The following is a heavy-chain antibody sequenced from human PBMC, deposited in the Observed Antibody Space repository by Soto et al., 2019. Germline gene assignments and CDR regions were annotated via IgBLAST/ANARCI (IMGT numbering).Heavy chain of an antibody. J-gene: IGHJ6*02. Sequence: QVQLVQSGAEVKKPGSSVKVSCKASGGTFSSYAISWVRQAPGQGLEWMGGIIPIFGTANYAQKFQGRVTITGDESTSTAYMELSSLRSEDTAVYYCGRSARPLQVLSNYGMDVWGQGTTVTVSS. CDR3: GRSARPLQVLSNYGMDV. V-gene: IGHV1-69*01. CDR2: IIPIFGTA. D-gene: IGHD6-6*01. CDR1: GGTFSSYA.